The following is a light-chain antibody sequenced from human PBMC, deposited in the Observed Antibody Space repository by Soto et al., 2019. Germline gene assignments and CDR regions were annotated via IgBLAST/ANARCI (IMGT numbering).Light chain of an antibody. Sequence: EIVLTQSPGTLALSLGEGATLSCRANETVNRNYLAWYHQKHGQPPRLLIYGVSSRATGVPDRFRGGGYGTEFTLTIVRLKPDDFATYHCQQYGASPRTFGQVTRVEVK. CDR1: ETVNRNY. CDR3: QQYGASPRT. J-gene: IGKJ1*01. CDR2: GVS. V-gene: IGKV3-20*01.